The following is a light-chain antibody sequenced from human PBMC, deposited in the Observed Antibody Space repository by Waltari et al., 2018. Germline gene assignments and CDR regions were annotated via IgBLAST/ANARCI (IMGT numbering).Light chain of an antibody. Sequence: QSALTQSPSASGSPGQSVTISCTGTSSDVVGYNYVSWYQQHPGKAPKLMISEVSKRPSGVPDRFSGSKSGNTASLTVSGLQSEDEADYYCSSYAGSNNLVFGGGTKLTVL. CDR2: EVS. CDR1: SSDVVGYNY. V-gene: IGLV2-8*01. J-gene: IGLJ2*01. CDR3: SSYAGSNNLV.